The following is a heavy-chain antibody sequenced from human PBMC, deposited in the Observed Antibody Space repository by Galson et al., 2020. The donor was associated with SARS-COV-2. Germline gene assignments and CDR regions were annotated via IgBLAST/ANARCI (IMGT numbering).Heavy chain of an antibody. D-gene: IGHD3-3*01. Sequence: GGSLRLSCAASGFTFSSYAMSWVRQAPGKGLEWVSAISGSGASTYYADSVKGRFTISRDNSKNTLYLQMNSLRAEDTAVYYCAAPRFLEWLLIGVLDYWGQGTLVTVSS. V-gene: IGHV3-23*01. CDR2: ISGSGAST. CDR1: GFTFSSYA. J-gene: IGHJ4*02. CDR3: AAPRFLEWLLIGVLDY.